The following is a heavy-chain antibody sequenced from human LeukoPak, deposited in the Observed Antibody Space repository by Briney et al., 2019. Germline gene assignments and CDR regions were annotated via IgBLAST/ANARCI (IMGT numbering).Heavy chain of an antibody. CDR3: ARVTGYIVEDYFDY. J-gene: IGHJ4*02. CDR1: GGSISSRPCC. D-gene: IGHD3-22*01. CDR2: FFYSGST. V-gene: IGHV4-39*07. Sequence: SETLSLTCTVSGGSISSRPCCWGWIRQPPGKGLEWLGSFFYSGSTNYKPSLKSRVTISVDTSKNQFSLGLSSVTAADTAVYYCARVTGYIVEDYFDYWGQGTLVTVSS.